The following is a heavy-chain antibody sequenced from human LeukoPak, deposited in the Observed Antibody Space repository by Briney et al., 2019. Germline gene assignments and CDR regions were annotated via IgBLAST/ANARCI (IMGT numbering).Heavy chain of an antibody. CDR3: VRDGACSSTSCQNFDC. V-gene: IGHV1-2*02. CDR1: GYTFTYYY. J-gene: IGHJ4*02. Sequence: GASVKVSCKASGYTFTYYYIHWVRQAPGQGLEWMGWINPHSGGTNYVEKFQGRVTMTRDTSISTAYIELSRLRSDDTAVYFCVRDGACSSTSCQNFDCWGQGTLVTVSS. CDR2: INPHSGGT. D-gene: IGHD2-2*01.